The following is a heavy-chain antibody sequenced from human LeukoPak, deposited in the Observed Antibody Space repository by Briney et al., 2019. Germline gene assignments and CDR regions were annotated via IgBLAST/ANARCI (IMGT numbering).Heavy chain of an antibody. Sequence: SETLSLTCTVSGGSISSYYWSWIRQPPGKGLEWIGYIYYSGSTNYNPSLKSRVTISIDTSKNQFFLKLTSVTAADTATYYCARETSLMGYASGLGFNYWGQGILVTVSS. J-gene: IGHJ4*02. D-gene: IGHD6-19*01. CDR2: IYYSGST. CDR3: ARETSLMGYASGLGFNY. CDR1: GGSISSYY. V-gene: IGHV4-59*01.